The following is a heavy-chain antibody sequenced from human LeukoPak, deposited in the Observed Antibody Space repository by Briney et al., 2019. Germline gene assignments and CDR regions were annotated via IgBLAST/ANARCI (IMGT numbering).Heavy chain of an antibody. CDR1: GGSISSYY. V-gene: IGHV4-4*07. J-gene: IGHJ5*02. CDR2: IYTSGST. D-gene: IGHD6-25*01. Sequence: SSETLSLTCTVSGGSISSYYWTWIRPSAGKGLEGIGRIYTSGSTNYKPSLRSRVTMSVNTSKNQFSLNLTSVTAADTAVYSCAREGGDPRWLDPWGQGTLVTVSS. CDR3: AREGGDPRWLDP.